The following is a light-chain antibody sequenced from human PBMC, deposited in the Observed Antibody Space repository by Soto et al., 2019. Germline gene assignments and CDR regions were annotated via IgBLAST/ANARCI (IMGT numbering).Light chain of an antibody. J-gene: IGLJ2*01. CDR3: GTWDSSLSAVV. CDR1: SSNIGNHY. Sequence: QSVLTQPPSVSAAPGQKVTISCSGSSSNIGNHYVSWYQQLPGTAPKLLIYDNNKRPSGIPDRFSGSNSGTSATLGITGLQTGDEADYYCGTWDSSLSAVVFGGGTKLTVL. V-gene: IGLV1-51*01. CDR2: DNN.